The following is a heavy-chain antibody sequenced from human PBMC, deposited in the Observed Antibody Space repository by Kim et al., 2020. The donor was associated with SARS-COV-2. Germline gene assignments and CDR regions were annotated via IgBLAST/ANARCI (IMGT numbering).Heavy chain of an antibody. CDR1: GFTFSDYY. Sequence: GGSLRLSCAASGFTFSDYYMSWIRQAPGKGLEWVSYISSSSSYTNYADSVKGRFTISRDNAKNSLYLQMNSLRAEDTAVYYCARGRYSSGWLFDYWGQGTLVTVSS. CDR3: ARGRYSSGWLFDY. V-gene: IGHV3-11*06. CDR2: ISSSSSYT. J-gene: IGHJ4*02. D-gene: IGHD6-19*01.